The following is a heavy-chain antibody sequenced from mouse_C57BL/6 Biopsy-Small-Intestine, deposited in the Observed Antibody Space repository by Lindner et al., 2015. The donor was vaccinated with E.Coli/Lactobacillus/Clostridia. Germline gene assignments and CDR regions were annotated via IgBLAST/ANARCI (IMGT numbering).Heavy chain of an antibody. CDR3: SLLWYLDY. J-gene: IGHJ4*01. D-gene: IGHD2-1*01. CDR2: IDPENGDT. CDR1: GFNIKDDY. V-gene: IGHV14-4*01. Sequence: VQLQESGAELVRPGASVKLSCTASGFNIKDDYMHWVKQRPEQGLEWIGWIDPENGDTEYASKFQGKATITADTSSNTAYLQLSSLTSEDTAVYHCSLLWYLDYVGSRNLSHRLL.